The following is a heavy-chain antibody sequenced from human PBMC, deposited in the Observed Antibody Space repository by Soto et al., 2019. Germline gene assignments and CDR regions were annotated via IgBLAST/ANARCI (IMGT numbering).Heavy chain of an antibody. Sequence: SEALSLTCTVYGGSISSGDYYWSWVRQPPGKGLEWIGFIYYSGSTYYNPSLKSRVTISVDTSKNQFSLKLSSVSAADTAVYYCARDYMDTSMVRTQHYYGVDVWGQGTTVTVSS. CDR3: ARDYMDTSMVRTQHYYGVDV. J-gene: IGHJ6*02. CDR2: IYYSGST. CDR1: GGSISSGDYY. D-gene: IGHD5-18*01. V-gene: IGHV4-30-4*01.